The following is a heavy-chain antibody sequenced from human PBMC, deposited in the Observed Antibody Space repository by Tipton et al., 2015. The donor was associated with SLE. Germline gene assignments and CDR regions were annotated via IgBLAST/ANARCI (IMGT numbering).Heavy chain of an antibody. CDR2: IKQDESEK. CDR3: SGQLLPLYGMDV. J-gene: IGHJ6*02. CDR1: GFTFTGYL. V-gene: IGHV3-7*01. D-gene: IGHD6-6*01. Sequence: SLRLSCAASGFTFTGYLMSWVRQAPGKGLEWVAKIKQDESEKSYVGSVMGRFTISKDNAKNSLYLQMNSLRAEDTAVYYCSGQLLPLYGMDVWGQGTTVTVSS.